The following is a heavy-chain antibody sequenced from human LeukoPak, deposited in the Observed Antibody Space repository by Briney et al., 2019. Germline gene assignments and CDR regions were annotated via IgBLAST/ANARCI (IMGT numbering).Heavy chain of an antibody. J-gene: IGHJ4*02. D-gene: IGHD3-10*01. CDR1: GGSISSYY. CDR2: IYYSGST. Sequence: PSETLSLTCTVSGGSISSYYWSWIRQPPGKGLEWIGNIYYSGSTNYNPSLKSRVSISVDTSKNQLSLKLSSVSAADTAVYYCARQAVSGSGPFDCWGQGTLVTVSS. V-gene: IGHV4-59*08. CDR3: ARQAVSGSGPFDC.